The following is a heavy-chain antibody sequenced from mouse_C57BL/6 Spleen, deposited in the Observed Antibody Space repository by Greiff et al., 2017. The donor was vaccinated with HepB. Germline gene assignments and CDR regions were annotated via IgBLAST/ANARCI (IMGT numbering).Heavy chain of an antibody. V-gene: IGHV5-17*01. CDR2: ISSGSSTI. J-gene: IGHJ4*01. D-gene: IGHD1-1*01. CDR1: GFTFSDYG. CDR3: ARNLSTTVVAHYYAMDY. Sequence: EVKLVESGGGLVKPGGSLKLSCAASGFTFSDYGMHWVRQAPEKGLEWVAYISSGSSTIYYADTVKGRFTISRDNAKNTLFLQMTSLRSEDTAMYYCARNLSTTVVAHYYAMDYWGQGTSVTVSS.